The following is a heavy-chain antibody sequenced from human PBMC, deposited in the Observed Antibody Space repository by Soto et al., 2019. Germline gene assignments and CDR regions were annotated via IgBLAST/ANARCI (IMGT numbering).Heavy chain of an antibody. CDR3: ARMRMVRGHNWFDP. Sequence: ESGPTLVNPTQTLTLTCTFSGFSLSTSGMCVSWIRQPPGKALEWLALIDWDDDKYYSTSLKTRLTISKDTSKNQVVLTMTNMDPVDTATYYCARMRMVRGHNWFDPWGQGTLVTVSS. CDR2: IDWDDDK. J-gene: IGHJ5*02. D-gene: IGHD3-10*01. CDR1: GFSLSTSGMC. V-gene: IGHV2-70*01.